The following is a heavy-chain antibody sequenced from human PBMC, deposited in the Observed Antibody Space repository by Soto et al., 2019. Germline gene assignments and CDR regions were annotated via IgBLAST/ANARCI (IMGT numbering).Heavy chain of an antibody. V-gene: IGHV3-23*01. CDR1: GFTFSSYA. CDR3: VRSGTSSGRFSDY. J-gene: IGHJ4*02. CDR2: INEAGDDT. D-gene: IGHD2-15*01. Sequence: GGSLRLSCEASGFTFSSYAMKWVRQAPGKGLEWVSSINEAGDDTYYANSVRGRFTISRDNSKNTLNLQMNSLKAADTAMYYCVRSGTSSGRFSDYWGQGTLVTVSS.